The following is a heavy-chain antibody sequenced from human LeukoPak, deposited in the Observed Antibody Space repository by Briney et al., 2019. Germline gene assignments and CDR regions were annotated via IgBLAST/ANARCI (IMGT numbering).Heavy chain of an antibody. J-gene: IGHJ5*02. V-gene: IGHV1-46*01. D-gene: IGHD1-26*01. CDR2: INPSGGTT. CDR3: ARDNSVGDYAWWFDP. Sequence: ASVKVSCKASGYTFTSYYMHWVRQAPGQGLEWMGLINPSGGTTRYAQKFQGRVTMTRDLSTSTDYMELSSLRSDDTAVYFCARDNSVGDYAWWFDPWGQGTLVTVSS. CDR1: GYTFTSYY.